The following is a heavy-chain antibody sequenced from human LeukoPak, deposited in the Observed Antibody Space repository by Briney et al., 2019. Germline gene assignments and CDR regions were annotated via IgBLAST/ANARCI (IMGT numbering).Heavy chain of an antibody. Sequence: ASVTVSCRVSGYTLTELSMHWVRQAPGKGLEWMGGFDPEDGETIYAQKFQGRVTMTEDTSTDTAYMELSSLRSEDTAVYYCATNTRAAAGRIDYFDYWGQGTLVTVSS. V-gene: IGHV1-24*01. J-gene: IGHJ4*02. CDR3: ATNTRAAAGRIDYFDY. CDR1: GYTLTELS. D-gene: IGHD6-13*01. CDR2: FDPEDGET.